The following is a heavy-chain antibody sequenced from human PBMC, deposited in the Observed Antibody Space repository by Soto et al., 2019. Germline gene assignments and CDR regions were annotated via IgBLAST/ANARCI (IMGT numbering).Heavy chain of an antibody. Sequence: ALVKVSCKASGYNFINYGITWVRQAPGQGLEWMGRISVHNGNTNYAQKLQGRVTMTTDTSTSTAYMELRSLRSDDTAVYYCVRDLDGSGSYYTDYWGPGTLVTAPQ. V-gene: IGHV1-18*01. CDR3: VRDLDGSGSYYTDY. J-gene: IGHJ4*02. D-gene: IGHD3-10*01. CDR2: ISVHNGNT. CDR1: GYNFINYG.